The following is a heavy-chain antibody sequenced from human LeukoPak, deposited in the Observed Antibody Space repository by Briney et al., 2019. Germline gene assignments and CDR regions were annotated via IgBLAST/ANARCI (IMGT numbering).Heavy chain of an antibody. J-gene: IGHJ4*02. D-gene: IGHD6-6*01. CDR1: GFTFSSYW. CDR2: IKQDGSEK. CDR3: AKDQFGSARALFDY. Sequence: GGSLRLSCAASGFTFSSYWMSWVRQAPGKGLEWVANIKQDGSEKYYADSVKGRFTISRDNSKNTLYLQMNSLRAEDTAVYYCAKDQFGSARALFDYWGQGTLVTVSS. V-gene: IGHV3-7*03.